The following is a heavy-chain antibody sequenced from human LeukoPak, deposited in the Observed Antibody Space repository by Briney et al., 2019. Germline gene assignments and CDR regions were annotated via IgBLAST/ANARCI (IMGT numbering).Heavy chain of an antibody. V-gene: IGHV1-46*01. Sequence: GASVKVSCKASGYTFTSYYMHWVRQAPGQGLEWMGIINPSGGSTSYAQKFQGRVTMTRDTSTSTVYMELSSLRSEDTAVYYCARVAVECSSPYYFHYWGQGPLVTVSS. CDR1: GYTFTSYY. CDR3: ARVAVECSSPYYFHY. J-gene: IGHJ4*02. CDR2: INPSGGST. D-gene: IGHD6-6*01.